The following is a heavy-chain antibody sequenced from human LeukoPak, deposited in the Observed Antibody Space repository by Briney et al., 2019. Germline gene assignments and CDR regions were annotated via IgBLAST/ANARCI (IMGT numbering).Heavy chain of an antibody. CDR2: ISSSSSYI. CDR1: GFTFSSYS. J-gene: IGHJ4*02. V-gene: IGHV3-21*01. Sequence: GESLKISCAASGFTFSSYSMNWVRQAPGKGLEWVSSISSSSSYIYYADSVKGRFTISRDNAKNSLYLQMNSLRAEDTAVYYCASGGYALGIRKDPFDYWGQGTLVTVSS. CDR3: ASGGYALGIRKDPFDY. D-gene: IGHD7-27*01.